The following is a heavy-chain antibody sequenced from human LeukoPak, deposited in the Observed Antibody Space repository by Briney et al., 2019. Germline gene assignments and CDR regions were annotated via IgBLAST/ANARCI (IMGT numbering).Heavy chain of an antibody. Sequence: GRSLRLSCAASGFTFSSYGMHWVRQAPGKGLEWVAVIWYDGSNKYYADSVKGRFTIYRDNSKNTLYLQMNSLRAEDTDVYYCARDSGWLREFLVWGQGTLVTVSS. CDR3: ARDSGWLREFLV. V-gene: IGHV3-33*01. D-gene: IGHD3-10*01. CDR1: GFTFSSYG. CDR2: IWYDGSNK. J-gene: IGHJ4*02.